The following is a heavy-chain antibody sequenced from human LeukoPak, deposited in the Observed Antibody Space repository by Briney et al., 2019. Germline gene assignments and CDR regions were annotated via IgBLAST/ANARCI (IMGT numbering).Heavy chain of an antibody. D-gene: IGHD6-19*01. Sequence: ASVKVSCKASGYNFTGYYMHWVREAPGQGPEWMGWINTNSGGTNYAQKFQGRVTMTRVTSLSTVYMELSRLRSDDTAVYYCATQATSGWHFSWGQGTLVTVSS. CDR1: GYNFTGYY. J-gene: IGHJ5*02. CDR2: INTNSGGT. CDR3: ATQATSGWHFS. V-gene: IGHV1-2*02.